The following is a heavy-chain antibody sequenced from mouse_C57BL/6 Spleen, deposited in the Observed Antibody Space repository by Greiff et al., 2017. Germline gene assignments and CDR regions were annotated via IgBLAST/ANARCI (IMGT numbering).Heavy chain of an antibody. J-gene: IGHJ3*01. CDR1: GFSLTSYG. V-gene: IGHV2-2*01. D-gene: IGHD4-1*01. Sequence: VKLMESGPGLVQPSQSLSITCTVSGFSLTSYGVHWVRQSPGKGLEWLGVIWSGGSTDYNAAFISRLSISKDNSKSQVFFKRNSLQADDTAIYYCARTGTGFAYWGQGTLVTVSA. CDR3: ARTGTGFAY. CDR2: IWSGGST.